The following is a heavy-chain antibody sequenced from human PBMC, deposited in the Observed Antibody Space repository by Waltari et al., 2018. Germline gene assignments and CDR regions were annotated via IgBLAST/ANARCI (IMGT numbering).Heavy chain of an antibody. V-gene: IGHV3-48*04. Sequence: EVQLVESGGGLVQPGGSLRLSCAASGFTFSSYSMNWVRQAPGKGLEWVSYISSSSTIYYADSVKGRFTSSRDNAKNSLYLQMNSLRAEDTAVYYCARGRVDYDFWSGYYGSDYWGQGTLVTVSS. CDR2: ISSSSTI. J-gene: IGHJ4*02. CDR3: ARGRVDYDFWSGYYGSDY. CDR1: GFTFSSYS. D-gene: IGHD3-3*01.